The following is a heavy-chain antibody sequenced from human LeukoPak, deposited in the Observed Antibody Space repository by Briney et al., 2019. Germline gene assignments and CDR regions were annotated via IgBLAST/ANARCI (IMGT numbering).Heavy chain of an antibody. V-gene: IGHV6-1*01. D-gene: IGHD4-17*01. CDR2: TYYRSKWYN. CDR3: ARDPHYGDYVSPFDY. CDR1: GDSVSSKSAA. J-gene: IGHJ4*02. Sequence: SQTLSLTCAISGDSVSSKSAAWNWIRQSPSRGLGWLGRTYYRSKWYNDYAVSVKSRITINPDTSKNQFSLQLNSVTPEYTAVYYCARDPHYGDYVSPFDYWGQGTLVTVSS.